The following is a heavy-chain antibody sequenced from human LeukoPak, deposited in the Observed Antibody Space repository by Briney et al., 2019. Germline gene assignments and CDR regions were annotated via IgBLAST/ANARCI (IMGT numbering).Heavy chain of an antibody. CDR3: QKEFCSSTSCYGYFDY. CDR2: IRHEGSDK. V-gene: IGHV3-30*02. D-gene: IGHD2-2*01. J-gene: IGHJ4*02. CDR1: GFTFSNSA. Sequence: GRSLRLSCAASGFTFSNSAMHWVLQAPGKGLEWVAFIRHEGSDKYYADSVKGRFTISRDNSKNTLYLQMNSLGAEDTAVYYCQKEFCSSTSCYGYFDYWGQGTLVTVSS.